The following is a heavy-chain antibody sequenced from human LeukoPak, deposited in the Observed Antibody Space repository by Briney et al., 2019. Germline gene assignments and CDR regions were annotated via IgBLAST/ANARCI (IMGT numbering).Heavy chain of an antibody. Sequence: SGPTLVNPTQTLTLTCTFSGFSLSTSGVGVGWIRQPPGKALEWLALIYWDDDKRYSPSLKSRLTITKDTSKNQVVLTMTNMDPVDTATYYCAHSRDRDGSYSYGPKADFDYWGQGTLVTVSS. J-gene: IGHJ4*02. V-gene: IGHV2-5*02. CDR2: IYWDDDK. CDR1: GFSLSTSGVG. D-gene: IGHD5-18*01. CDR3: AHSRDRDGSYSYGPKADFDY.